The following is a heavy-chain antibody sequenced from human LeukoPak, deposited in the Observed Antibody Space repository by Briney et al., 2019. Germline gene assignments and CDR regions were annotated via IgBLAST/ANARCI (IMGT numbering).Heavy chain of an antibody. J-gene: IGHJ4*02. CDR1: GFAFSSFA. V-gene: IGHV3-23*01. CDR3: ARAASQYCSGGSCSSFDF. Sequence: GGSLRLSCAASGFAFSSFAMGWVRQAPGKGLEWVSAISGSGGSTYYADSVKGRFTISRDNSENTMYLQMNSLRVEDTAVYYCARAASQYCSGGSCSSFDFWGQGALVTVSS. D-gene: IGHD2-15*01. CDR2: ISGSGGST.